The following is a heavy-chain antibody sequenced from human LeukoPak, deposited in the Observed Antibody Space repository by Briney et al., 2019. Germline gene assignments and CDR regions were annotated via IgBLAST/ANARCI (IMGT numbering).Heavy chain of an antibody. D-gene: IGHD6-19*01. Sequence: SVKVPCKASGGTFSSYAISWVRQAPGQGLEWMGGIIPIFGTANYAQKFQGRVTITADESTSTAYMELSSLRSEDTAVYYCARSYSSGWYGRPGDYYYGMDVWGQGTTVTVSS. CDR2: IIPIFGTA. J-gene: IGHJ6*02. CDR1: GGTFSSYA. CDR3: ARSYSSGWYGRPGDYYYGMDV. V-gene: IGHV1-69*01.